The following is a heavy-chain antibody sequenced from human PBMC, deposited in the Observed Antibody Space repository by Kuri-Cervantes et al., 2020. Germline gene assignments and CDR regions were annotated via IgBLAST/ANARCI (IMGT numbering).Heavy chain of an antibody. D-gene: IGHD3-10*01. CDR1: GCTFDDYS. CDR2: ISWNSGSI. CDR3: AKGSGSGSGSYYYGMDV. V-gene: IGHV3-9*01. J-gene: IGHJ6*02. Sequence: LSLTCAASGCTFDDYSMHWVRQAPGKGLEWVSGISWNSGSIGYADSVKGRITISRDNAKNSLYLQINSLRADDTALYYCAKGSGSGSGSYYYGMDVWGQGTTVTVSS.